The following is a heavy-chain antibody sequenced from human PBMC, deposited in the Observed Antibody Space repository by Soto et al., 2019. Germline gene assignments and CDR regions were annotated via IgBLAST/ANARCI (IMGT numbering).Heavy chain of an antibody. V-gene: IGHV1-2*04. CDR2: INPNSGGT. CDR1: GYTFTGYY. CDR3: ARDVSIAAALYDH. J-gene: IGHJ5*02. Sequence: ASVKVSCKASGYTFTGYYMHWVRQAPGQGLEWMGWINPNSGGTNYAQKFQGWVTITRDTSASTAYMELSSLRSEDTAVYYGARDVSIAAALYDHWGQGTLVTVSS. D-gene: IGHD6-13*01.